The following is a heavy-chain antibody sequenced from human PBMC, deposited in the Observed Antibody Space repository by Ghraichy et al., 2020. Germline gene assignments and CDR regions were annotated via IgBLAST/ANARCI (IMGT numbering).Heavy chain of an antibody. D-gene: IGHD1-14*01. J-gene: IGHJ3*02. Sequence: ASVKVSCKASGYTFIGYYMHWVRQAPGQGLEWMGWINPNSGGTNYAQKFQGWVTMTRDTSISTAYMELSRLRSDDTAVYYCARGRGARNLDAFDIWGQGTMVTVSS. CDR1: GYTFIGYY. CDR3: ARGRGARNLDAFDI. CDR2: INPNSGGT. V-gene: IGHV1-2*04.